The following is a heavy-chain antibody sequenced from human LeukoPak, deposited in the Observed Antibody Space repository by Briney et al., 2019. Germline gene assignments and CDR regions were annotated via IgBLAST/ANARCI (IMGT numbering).Heavy chain of an antibody. CDR1: GYTFTSYA. D-gene: IGHD2-2*01. J-gene: IGHJ6*03. CDR3: ARARGDIVVRTGDYYMDV. V-gene: IGHV1-18*01. CDR2: ISAYNGNT. Sequence: ASVKVSCKASGYTFTSYAISWVRQAPGQGLEWMGWISAYNGNTNYAQKLQGRVTMTTDTSTNTAYMELRSMRSDDAAVYYCARARGDIVVRTGDYYMDVWGKGTTVTVSS.